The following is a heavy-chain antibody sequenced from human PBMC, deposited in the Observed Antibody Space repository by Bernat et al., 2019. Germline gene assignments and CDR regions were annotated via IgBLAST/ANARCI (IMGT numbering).Heavy chain of an antibody. D-gene: IGHD3-22*01. Sequence: QVQLVESGGGVVQPGRSLRLSCAASGFTFSSYAMHWVRQAPGKGLEWVAVISYDGSNKYYADSVKGRFTISRDNSKNTLYLQMNSLRAEDTAVYYCARDRVITTSIYYYYYGMDVWGQGTTVTVSS. CDR2: ISYDGSNK. CDR3: ARDRVITTSIYYYYYGMDV. J-gene: IGHJ6*02. V-gene: IGHV3-30-3*01. CDR1: GFTFSSYA.